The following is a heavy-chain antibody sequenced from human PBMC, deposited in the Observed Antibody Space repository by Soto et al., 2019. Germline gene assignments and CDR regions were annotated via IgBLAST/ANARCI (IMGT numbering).Heavy chain of an antibody. CDR2: ISGSGGST. CDR3: AKLGGPVAVRTRGYFDY. CDR1: GFTFSSYA. J-gene: IGHJ4*02. Sequence: GGSLRLSCAASGFTFSSYAMSWVRQAPGKGLEWVSAISGSGGSTYYADSVKGRFTISRDNSKNTLYLQMNSLRAEDTAVYYCAKLGGPVAVRTRGYFDYWGQGTQVTVSS. D-gene: IGHD6-19*01. V-gene: IGHV3-23*01.